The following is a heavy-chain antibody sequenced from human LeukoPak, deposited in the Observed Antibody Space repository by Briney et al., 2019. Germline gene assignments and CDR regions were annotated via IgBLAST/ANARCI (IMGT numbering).Heavy chain of an antibody. J-gene: IGHJ2*01. CDR2: INGSGSST. D-gene: IGHD3-3*01. CDR3: ARDFWDDFEYFDL. Sequence: GGSLGLSCAASGFTFSSHAMSWVRQAPGKGLEWVSAINGSGSSTYYADSVKGRVSISRDNSKNTLYLQMNSLRVEDMALYYCARDFWDDFEYFDLWGRGTLVTVSS. V-gene: IGHV3-23*01. CDR1: GFTFSSHA.